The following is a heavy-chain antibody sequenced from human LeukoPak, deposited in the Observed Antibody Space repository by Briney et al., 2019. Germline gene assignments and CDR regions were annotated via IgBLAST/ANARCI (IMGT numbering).Heavy chain of an antibody. CDR3: ARDNRHYYGMDV. D-gene: IGHD1-14*01. J-gene: IGHJ6*02. CDR1: GGSISSYY. CDR2: IYYSGST. Sequence: SETLSLTCTVSGGSISSYYWSWIRQPPGKGLEWIGYIYYSGSTNYNPSLKSRVTISVDTSKNQFSLKLSSVTAADTAMYYCARDNRHYYGMDVWGQGTTVTVSS. V-gene: IGHV4-59*01.